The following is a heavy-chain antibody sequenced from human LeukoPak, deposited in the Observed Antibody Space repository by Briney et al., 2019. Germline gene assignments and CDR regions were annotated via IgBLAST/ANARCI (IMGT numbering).Heavy chain of an antibody. V-gene: IGHV1-69*13. CDR3: ARGPTGYNWNDVSLRGYYYYYMDV. Sequence: SVKVSCKASGGTFSSYAISWVRQAPGQGLEWMGGIIPIFGTANYVQKFQGRVTITADESTSTAYMELSSLRSEDTAVYYCARGPTGYNWNDVSLRGYYYYYMDVWGKGTTVAVSS. CDR2: IIPIFGTA. J-gene: IGHJ6*03. CDR1: GGTFSSYA. D-gene: IGHD1-1*01.